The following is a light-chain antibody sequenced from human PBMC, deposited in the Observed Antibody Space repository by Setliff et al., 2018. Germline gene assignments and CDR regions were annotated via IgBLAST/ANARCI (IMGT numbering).Light chain of an antibody. CDR2: EVT. CDR3: SAYTSSSTYV. J-gene: IGLJ1*01. V-gene: IGLV2-14*01. CDR1: IGDVGAYDF. Sequence: QFALAQPASVSGSPGQSITISCSGTIGDVGAYDFVSWYQHHPGKAPKLVIYEVTNRPSGISNRFSGSKSGNSASLIISGLQAEDEADYYCSAYTSSSTYVFGTGTKVTVL.